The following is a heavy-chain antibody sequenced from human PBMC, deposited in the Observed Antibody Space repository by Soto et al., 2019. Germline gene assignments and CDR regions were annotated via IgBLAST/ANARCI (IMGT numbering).Heavy chain of an antibody. CDR2: ISYDGSNK. J-gene: IGHJ4*02. CDR3: AYTLFLEWLFAFDY. Sequence: GGSLRLSCAASGFTFSSYAMHWVRQAPGKGLEWVAVISYDGSNKYYADSVKGRFTISRDNSKNTLYLQMNSLRAEDTAVYYCAYTLFLEWLFAFDYWGQGTLVTVSS. CDR1: GFTFSSYA. V-gene: IGHV3-30-3*01. D-gene: IGHD3-3*01.